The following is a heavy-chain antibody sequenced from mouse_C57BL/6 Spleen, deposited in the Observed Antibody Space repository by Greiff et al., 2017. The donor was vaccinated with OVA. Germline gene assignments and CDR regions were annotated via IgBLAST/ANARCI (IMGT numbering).Heavy chain of an antibody. V-gene: IGHV3-1*01. D-gene: IGHD2-2*01. CDR3: AREGVTSFDY. J-gene: IGHJ2*01. Sequence: EVQVVESGPGMVKPSQSLSLTCTVTGYSITSGYDWHWIRHFPGNKLEWMGYISYSGSTNYNPSLTSRISITHDTSKNHFFLKLNSVTTEDTATYYCAREGVTSFDYWGQGTTLTVSS. CDR1: GYSITSGYD. CDR2: ISYSGST.